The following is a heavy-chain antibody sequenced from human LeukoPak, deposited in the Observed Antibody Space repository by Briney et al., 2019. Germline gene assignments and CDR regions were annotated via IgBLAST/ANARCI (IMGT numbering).Heavy chain of an antibody. CDR3: ARHGNDYGDTNAFDI. D-gene: IGHD4-17*01. V-gene: IGHV5-51*01. Sequence: GESLKISCKGSGYSLTSYWIGWVRQMPGKGLEWMGIIYPGDSDTRYSPSFQGQVTISADKSIGTAYLQWSSLKASDTAMYYCARHGNDYGDTNAFDIWGQGTMVTVSS. J-gene: IGHJ3*02. CDR1: GYSLTSYW. CDR2: IYPGDSDT.